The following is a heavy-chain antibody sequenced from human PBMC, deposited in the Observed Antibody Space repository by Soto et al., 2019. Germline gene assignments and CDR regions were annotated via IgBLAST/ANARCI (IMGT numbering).Heavy chain of an antibody. J-gene: IGHJ4*02. D-gene: IGHD6-6*01. Sequence: QVQLVQSGAEVKKAGSSVKVSCKASGVTFSSYPISWVRQAPGQGLEWMGGIIPITGTIQYAQKFQGRLTVTADEATTTAYMELVSLESADTAVYYCARLWDSSHGFNFDYWGQGPLVTVSS. CDR3: ARLWDSSHGFNFDY. CDR1: GVTFSSYP. V-gene: IGHV1-69*01. CDR2: IIPITGTI.